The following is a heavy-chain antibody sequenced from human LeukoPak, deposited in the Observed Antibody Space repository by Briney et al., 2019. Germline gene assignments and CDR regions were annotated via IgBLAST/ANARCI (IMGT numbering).Heavy chain of an antibody. CDR1: GYTFTTYG. J-gene: IGHJ4*02. V-gene: IGHV1-18*01. CDR3: ARDRNFAGHTGARY. Sequence: ASVKVTCKASGYTFTTYGLSWVRQASGQGLEWMGWISAYNGNTNYAQKLQGRVTMTTDTSTSTAYMELRSLRSDDTAVYYCARDRNFAGHTGARYWGQGTLVTVSS. CDR2: ISAYNGNT. D-gene: IGHD4/OR15-4a*01.